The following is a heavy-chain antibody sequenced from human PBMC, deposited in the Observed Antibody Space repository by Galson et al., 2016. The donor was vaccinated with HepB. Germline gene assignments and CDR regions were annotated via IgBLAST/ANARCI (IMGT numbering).Heavy chain of an antibody. D-gene: IGHD5-24*01. V-gene: IGHV3-30*18. Sequence: SLRLSCAASGFSFSSYGMHWVRQAPGKGLEWVAVISYNGNKNSYIDSVKGRFTISRDNSKNTLHLQMDSLRREDTAVYYCAKDEHPYSDGWLHFDYWGQGSLVTVSS. J-gene: IGHJ4*02. CDR3: AKDEHPYSDGWLHFDY. CDR1: GFSFSSYG. CDR2: ISYNGNKN.